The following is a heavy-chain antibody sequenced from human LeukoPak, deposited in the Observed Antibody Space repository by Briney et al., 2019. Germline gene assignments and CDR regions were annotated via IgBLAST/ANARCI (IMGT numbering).Heavy chain of an antibody. V-gene: IGHV3-23*01. CDR2: ISGSGGST. Sequence: PGGSLRLSCAASGFTFRRYAMSWVRQAPGKGLEWVSAISGSGGSTYYANSVKGRFTISRDNSKNTLYLQMNSLRAEDTAVYYCAKGISGGWYVYFDYWGQGTLVTVSS. D-gene: IGHD6-19*01. J-gene: IGHJ4*02. CDR1: GFTFRRYA. CDR3: AKGISGGWYVYFDY.